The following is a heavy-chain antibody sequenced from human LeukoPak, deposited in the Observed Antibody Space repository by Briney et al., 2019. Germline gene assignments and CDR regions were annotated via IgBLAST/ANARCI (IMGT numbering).Heavy chain of an antibody. CDR3: TAYNYGLGFDY. CDR1: GFTFTNAC. J-gene: IGHJ4*02. D-gene: IGHD5-18*01. V-gene: IGHV3-15*01. CDR2: ITSKTEGGTT. Sequence: GGSLRLSCAASGFTFTNACMSWVRQAPGKGLEWVGRITSKTEGGTTDYAAPVKGRFTISRDDSENTLYLQMNSLKTEDTAVYYCTAYNYGLGFDYWGQGTLVTVSS.